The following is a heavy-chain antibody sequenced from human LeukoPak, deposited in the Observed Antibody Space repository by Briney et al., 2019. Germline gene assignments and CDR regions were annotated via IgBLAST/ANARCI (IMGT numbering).Heavy chain of an antibody. D-gene: IGHD3-3*01. CDR1: GGSFSGYY. J-gene: IGHJ4*02. CDR2: INHSGST. V-gene: IGHV4-34*01. CDR3: ARGGRTRFGSGYRDLDY. Sequence: SETLSLTCAVYGGSFSGYYWSWIRQPPGKGLEWIGEINHSGSTNYNPSLKSRVTISVDTSKNQFSLKLSSVTAADTAVYYCARGGRTRFGSGYRDLDYWGQGTLVTVSS.